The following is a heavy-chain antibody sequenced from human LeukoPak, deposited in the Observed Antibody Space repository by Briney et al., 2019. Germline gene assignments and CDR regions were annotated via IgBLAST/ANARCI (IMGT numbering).Heavy chain of an antibody. J-gene: IGHJ4*02. CDR1: GFTFSSFS. CDR2: ITLSSSVI. D-gene: IGHD2-15*01. Sequence: GGSLRLSCAASGFTFSSFSMSWVRQSPGKGLEWVSYITLSSSVIYYADSVRGRFTISRDNAKNSLYLQMNSLRAEDTAVYYCARGLQPDYWGQGTLVTVSS. CDR3: ARGLQPDY. V-gene: IGHV3-48*01.